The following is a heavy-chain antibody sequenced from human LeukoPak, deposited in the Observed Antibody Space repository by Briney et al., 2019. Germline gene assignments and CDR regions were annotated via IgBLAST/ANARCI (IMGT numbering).Heavy chain of an antibody. CDR1: GGFISSSNW. Sequence: SETLSLTCAVSGGFISSSNWWTWVRQPPGKGLEWVGEISQSGSTNYNPSLKSRVTISLDKSKNQFSLKLTSVTAADTAVYSCARDLSGMDVWGQGTTVTVSS. CDR2: ISQSGST. J-gene: IGHJ6*02. V-gene: IGHV4-4*02. CDR3: ARDLSGMDV.